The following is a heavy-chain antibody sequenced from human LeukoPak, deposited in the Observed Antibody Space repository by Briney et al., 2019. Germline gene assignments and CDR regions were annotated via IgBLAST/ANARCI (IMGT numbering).Heavy chain of an antibody. J-gene: IGHJ3*02. V-gene: IGHV3-33*01. D-gene: IGHD3-22*01. CDR2: TWYDGSNK. Sequence: PGGSLRLSCAASGFTFSSYGMHWVRQAPGKGLEWVAVTWYDGSNKYYADSVKGRFTISRDNSKNTLYLQMNSLRAEDTAVYYCARDPEINYYDSTTSGLFDIWGQGTMVTVSS. CDR3: ARDPEINYYDSTTSGLFDI. CDR1: GFTFSSYG.